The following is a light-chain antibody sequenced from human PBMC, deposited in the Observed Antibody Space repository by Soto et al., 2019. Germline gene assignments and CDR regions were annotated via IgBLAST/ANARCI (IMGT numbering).Light chain of an antibody. CDR2: DVS. CDR3: SSYTSSSPCV. Sequence: QSALTQPPSVSGSPGQSITISCTGTSSDVGGYNYVSWYQQHPGKAPKLMIYDVSKRPSGVSNRFSGSKSGNTASLTISGLQAEDEADYYCSSYTSSSPCVFGGGTKVTVL. CDR1: SSDVGGYNY. J-gene: IGLJ2*01. V-gene: IGLV2-14*01.